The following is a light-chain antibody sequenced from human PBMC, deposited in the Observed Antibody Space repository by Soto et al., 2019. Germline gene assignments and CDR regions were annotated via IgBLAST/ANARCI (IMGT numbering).Light chain of an antibody. Sequence: QSALTQPASVSGSPGQSITISCTGSSSAVGTFRLVSWYQHHPGKVPKLIIYEGSKRPSGVSNRFSGSEPGNTASLTISGRQAEDEADYYCCSSAPGRTIVFGTGTNVTVL. CDR2: EGS. V-gene: IGLV2-23*01. CDR1: SSAVGTFRL. CDR3: CSSAPGRTIV. J-gene: IGLJ1*01.